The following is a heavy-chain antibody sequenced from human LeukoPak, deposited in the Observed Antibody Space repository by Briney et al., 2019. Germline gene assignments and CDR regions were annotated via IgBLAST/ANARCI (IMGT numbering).Heavy chain of an antibody. CDR3: ARPMGGPTRSWSHFDY. J-gene: IGHJ4*02. CDR1: GGSISSGGYY. V-gene: IGHV4-31*03. D-gene: IGHD3-10*01. CDR2: IYYSGST. Sequence: PSETLSLTCTVSGGSISSGGYYWSWIRQHPGKGLEWIGYIYYSGSTYYNPSLKSRVTISVDTSKNQFSLKLSSVTAADTAVYYGARPMGGPTRSWSHFDYWAQGPLVPVP.